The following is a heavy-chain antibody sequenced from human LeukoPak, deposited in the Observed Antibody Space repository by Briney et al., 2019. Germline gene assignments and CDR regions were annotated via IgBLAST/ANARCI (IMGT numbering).Heavy chain of an antibody. CDR2: IYYSGST. Sequence: SETLSLTCTVSGGSISSSSYYWGWIRQPPGKGLEWIGSIYYSGSTYYNPSLKSRVTISEDTSKNQFSLKLSSVTAADTAVYYCARDIVVVVAAIGWFDPWGQGTLVTVSS. V-gene: IGHV4-39*02. CDR3: ARDIVVVVAAIGWFDP. D-gene: IGHD2-15*01. J-gene: IGHJ5*02. CDR1: GGSISSSSYY.